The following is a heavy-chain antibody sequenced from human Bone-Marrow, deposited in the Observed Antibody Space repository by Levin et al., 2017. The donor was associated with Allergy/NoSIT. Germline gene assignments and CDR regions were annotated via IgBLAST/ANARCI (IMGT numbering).Heavy chain of an antibody. CDR3: AYVVGATLEF. CDR1: GNTFTNYF. J-gene: IGHJ4*02. Sequence: GESLKISCRASGNTFTNYFLHWVRQAPGQGLDWMGWISPNSGDSTVAPKFQGRVTMTRDRSINTAYMELDRLTSDDTTIYYCAYVVGATLEFWGQGTLVTVSS. CDR2: ISPNSGDS. D-gene: IGHD1-26*01. V-gene: IGHV1-2*02.